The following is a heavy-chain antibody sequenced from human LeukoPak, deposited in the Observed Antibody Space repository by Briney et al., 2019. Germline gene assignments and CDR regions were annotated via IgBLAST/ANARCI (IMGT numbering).Heavy chain of an antibody. CDR2: MNPNSGNT. CDR3: ARGVFGSEMVSSTFFSYGRAGWFDP. CDR1: GYTFTSYD. Sequence: EASVKVSCKASGYTFTSYDINWVRQATGQGLEWMGWMNPNSGNTGYAQKFQGRVTITRNTSISTAYMELSSLRSEDTAVYYCARGVFGSEMVSSTFFSYGRAGWFDPWGQGTLVTVSS. V-gene: IGHV1-8*03. J-gene: IGHJ5*02. D-gene: IGHD5-18*01.